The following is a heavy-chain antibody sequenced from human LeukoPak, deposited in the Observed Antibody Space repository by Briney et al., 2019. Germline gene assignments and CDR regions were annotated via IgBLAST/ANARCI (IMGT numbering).Heavy chain of an antibody. D-gene: IGHD5-18*01. J-gene: IGHJ4*02. CDR3: ARGNSYGYIDY. V-gene: IGHV1-18*01. Sequence: ASVKVTCKASGYTFTSYGISWVRQAPGQGLEWMGWISAYNGDTNYAQKLQGRVTMTTDTSTSTAYMELRSLRFDDTAVYYCARGNSYGYIDYWGQGTLVTVSS. CDR1: GYTFTSYG. CDR2: ISAYNGDT.